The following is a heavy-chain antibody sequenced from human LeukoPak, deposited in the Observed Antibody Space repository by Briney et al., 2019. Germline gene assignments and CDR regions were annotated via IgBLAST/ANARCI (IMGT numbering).Heavy chain of an antibody. CDR3: HVVTPLRGGDSFDY. CDR1: GGSISSSSYY. J-gene: IGHJ4*02. Sequence: SETLSLTCTVSGGSISSSSYYWGWIRQPPGKGLEWIGSIYYSGSTYYNPSPKSRVTISVDTSKNQFSLKLSSVTAADTAVYYCHVVTPLRGGDSFDYWGQGTLVTVSS. CDR2: IYYSGST. D-gene: IGHD2-21*02. V-gene: IGHV4-39*07.